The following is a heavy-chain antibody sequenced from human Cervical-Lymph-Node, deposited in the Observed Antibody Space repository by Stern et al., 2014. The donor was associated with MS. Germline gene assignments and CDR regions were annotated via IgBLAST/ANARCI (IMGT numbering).Heavy chain of an antibody. D-gene: IGHD2-15*01. CDR2: INPKSGGT. V-gene: IGHV1-2*04. J-gene: IGHJ4*02. Sequence: QVQLMQSGAEVKKPGASVKVSCKASGYTFTGYYMHWVRQAPGQGLEWMGWINPKSGGTNYAQKVQGWVTMTRDTSISTAYMELSRLRSDDTAVYYCARGDCSGGSCLAHFDYWGQGTLVTVSS. CDR1: GYTFTGYY. CDR3: ARGDCSGGSCLAHFDY.